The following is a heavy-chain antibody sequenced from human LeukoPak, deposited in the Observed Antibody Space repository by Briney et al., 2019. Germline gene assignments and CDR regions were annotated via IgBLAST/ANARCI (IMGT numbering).Heavy chain of an antibody. D-gene: IGHD4-17*01. CDR1: GGSMSNNY. V-gene: IGHV4-59*08. CDR2: ISYTGST. Sequence: PSETLSLTCSVPGGSMSNNYWGWIRQPPGRGLEWIGYISYTGSTSYTPSLTSRVSIFLETPRNQSSLEVSSVIAADTAVYYCARLQSANHDNGYYTGGFYYMDVWGKGTTVTVSS. CDR3: ARLQSANHDNGYYTGGFYYMDV. J-gene: IGHJ6*03.